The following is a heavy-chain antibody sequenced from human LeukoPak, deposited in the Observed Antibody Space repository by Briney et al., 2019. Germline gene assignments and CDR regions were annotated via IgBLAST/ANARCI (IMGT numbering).Heavy chain of an antibody. Sequence: SETLPLTCTVSGGSISSSNYYWGWIRQPPGKGLEWIGSIYYSGSTFYNPSLKSRVTISVDTSNNQFSLRLNSVTAADTAVYYCARPGRSGAGTNHMDVWGKGTTVTVSS. D-gene: IGHD3-3*01. V-gene: IGHV4-39*01. J-gene: IGHJ6*03. CDR2: IYYSGST. CDR3: ARPGRSGAGTNHMDV. CDR1: GGSISSSNYY.